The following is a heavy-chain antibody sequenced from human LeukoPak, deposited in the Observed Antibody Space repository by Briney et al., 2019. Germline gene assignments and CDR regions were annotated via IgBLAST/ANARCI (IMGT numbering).Heavy chain of an antibody. D-gene: IGHD3-22*01. CDR1: GGPISSCIYY. CDR2: IYTSGST. Sequence: PSETLSLTCSVSGGPISSCIYYWSWIRQPAGKGLEWIGRIYTSGSTNYNPSLKSRVTISVDTSKNQFSLKLSSVTAADTAVYYCERGGDYYDIEGWLRYWGQGTLVTVSS. V-gene: IGHV4-61*02. CDR3: ERGGDYYDIEGWLRY. J-gene: IGHJ4*02.